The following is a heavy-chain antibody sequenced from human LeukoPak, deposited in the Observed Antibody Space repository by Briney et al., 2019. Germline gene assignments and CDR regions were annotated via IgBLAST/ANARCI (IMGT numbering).Heavy chain of an antibody. J-gene: IGHJ5*02. CDR2: IYDSGST. D-gene: IGHD4-17*01. Sequence: SETLSLTCTVSGGSISSYYWSWIRQPPGKGLEWIGYIYDSGSTNYNPSLKSRVTISVETSKNQFSLKLSSVTAADTAVYYCARLHDYGDYDPWGQGTLVTVSS. CDR3: ARLHDYGDYDP. V-gene: IGHV4-59*01. CDR1: GGSISSYY.